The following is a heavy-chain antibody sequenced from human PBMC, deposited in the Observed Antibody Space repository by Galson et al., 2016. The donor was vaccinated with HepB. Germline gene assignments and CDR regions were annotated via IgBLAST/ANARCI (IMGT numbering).Heavy chain of an antibody. J-gene: IGHJ4*02. Sequence: SVKVSCKASGYTFISYALHWVRQAPGQRLEWMGWINAGNGNTKFSQKFQGRLTITRDTSASTASMELSSLRSEDTAVYYWARAKYSSGWCFDYWGQGTLVTGSS. CDR3: ARAKYSSGWCFDY. D-gene: IGHD6-19*01. CDR1: GYTFISYA. CDR2: INAGNGNT. V-gene: IGHV1-3*01.